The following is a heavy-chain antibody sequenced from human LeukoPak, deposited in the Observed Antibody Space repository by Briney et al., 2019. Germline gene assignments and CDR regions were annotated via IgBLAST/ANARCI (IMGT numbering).Heavy chain of an antibody. D-gene: IGHD3-10*01. Sequence: GGSLRLSYAASGFTFSSYGMHWVRQAPGKGLEWVAVIWYDGSNKYYADSVKGRFTISRDNSKNTLYLQMNSLRAEDTAVYYCAKVGPMVRGYYYMDVWGKGTTVTVSS. CDR3: AKVGPMVRGYYYMDV. J-gene: IGHJ6*03. CDR1: GFTFSSYG. V-gene: IGHV3-33*06. CDR2: IWYDGSNK.